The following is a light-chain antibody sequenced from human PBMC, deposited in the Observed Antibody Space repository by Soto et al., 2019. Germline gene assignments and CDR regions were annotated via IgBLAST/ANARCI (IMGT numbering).Light chain of an antibody. J-gene: IGLJ2*01. CDR3: SSYAGSNLVV. CDR1: SSDVGGYNY. Sequence: QSVLTQPPSASGSPGQSVTISCTGTSSDVGGYNYVSWYQQHPGKAPKLMIYEVSKRPSGVPDRFSGSKSGNTASLTVSGLQAEDEADYYCSSYAGSNLVVFGGGTQRTVL. V-gene: IGLV2-8*01. CDR2: EVS.